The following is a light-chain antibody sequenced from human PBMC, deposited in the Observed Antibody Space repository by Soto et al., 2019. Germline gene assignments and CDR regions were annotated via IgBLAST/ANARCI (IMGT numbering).Light chain of an antibody. CDR2: AAN. CDR3: QQYDGAPWT. Sequence: EIVLTQSPGNLSVSPGERASFSCKASQTVTSNYLAWYQQRPGQAPRLLIYAANRRATGSPARLTGSGSGTDFNLTISSLEPEDSALYYCQQYDGAPWTFGQGTRVEIK. J-gene: IGKJ1*01. V-gene: IGKV3-20*01. CDR1: QTVTSNY.